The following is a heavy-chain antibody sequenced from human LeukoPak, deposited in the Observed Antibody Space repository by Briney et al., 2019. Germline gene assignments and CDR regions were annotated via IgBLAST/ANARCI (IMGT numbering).Heavy chain of an antibody. CDR2: INHSGST. J-gene: IGHJ5*02. CDR1: GGSFSGYY. D-gene: IGHD6-13*01. V-gene: IGHV4-34*01. Sequence: SETLSLTCAVYGGSFSGYYWSWIRQPPGKGLEWIGGINHSGSTSYNPSLKSRVTISVDTSKNQFSLKLSSVTAADTAVYYCARGRRQQLVHGRCWFDPWGQGTLVTVSS. CDR3: ARGRRQQLVHGRCWFDP.